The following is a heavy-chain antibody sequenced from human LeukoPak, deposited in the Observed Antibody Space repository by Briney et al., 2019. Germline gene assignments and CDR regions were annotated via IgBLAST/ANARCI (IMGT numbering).Heavy chain of an antibody. CDR3: AKQWLVSSEVDY. D-gene: IGHD6-19*01. CDR2: ISGSGGST. Sequence: PGGSLRLSCAASGLTVSSYSMNWVRQAPGKGLEWVSAISGSGGSTYYADSVKGRFTISRDNSKNTLYLQMNSLRVEDTVVYYCAKQWLVSSEVDYWGQGTLVTVSS. J-gene: IGHJ4*02. CDR1: GLTVSSYS. V-gene: IGHV3-23*01.